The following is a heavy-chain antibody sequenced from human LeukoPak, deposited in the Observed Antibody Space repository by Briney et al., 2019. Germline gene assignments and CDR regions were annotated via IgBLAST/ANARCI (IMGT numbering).Heavy chain of an antibody. V-gene: IGHV4-30-4*08. Sequence: TLSLTCTVSGGSISSGDYYWSWIRQPPGKGLEWIGYIYYSGSTYYNPSLKSRVTISVDTSKNQFSLKLSSVTAADTAVYYCARERGGDWNPYWYFDLWGRGTLVTVSS. CDR2: IYYSGST. CDR3: ARERGGDWNPYWYFDL. D-gene: IGHD1-1*01. J-gene: IGHJ2*01. CDR1: GGSISSGDYY.